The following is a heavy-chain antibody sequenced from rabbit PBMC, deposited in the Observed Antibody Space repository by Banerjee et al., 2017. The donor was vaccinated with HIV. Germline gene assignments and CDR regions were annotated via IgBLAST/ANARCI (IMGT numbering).Heavy chain of an antibody. CDR3: AINTPHYGGYGGYGYAALDL. V-gene: IGHV1S45*01. Sequence: QEQLEESGGDLVKPEGSLTLTCTASGFSFSNKYVMCWVRQAPGKGLEWIACINTSSGNIVYATWAKGRFTISKTSWTTVTLQMTSLTAADTATYFCAINTPHYGGYGGYGYAALDLWGPGTLVTVS. D-gene: IGHD6-1*01. J-gene: IGHJ4*01. CDR1: GFSFSNKYV. CDR2: INTSSGNI.